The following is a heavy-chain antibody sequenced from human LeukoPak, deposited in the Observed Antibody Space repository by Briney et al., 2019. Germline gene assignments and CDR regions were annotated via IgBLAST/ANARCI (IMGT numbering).Heavy chain of an antibody. CDR1: GGTFSSYA. CDR2: IIPIFGTA. CDR3: ARGTTVTTRRAYYYYMDV. Sequence: ASVKVSCKASGGTFSSYAISWVRQAPGQGLEWMGGIIPIFGTANYAQKFQGRVTITADESTSTAYMELSSLRSEDTAVYYCARGTTVTTRRAYYYYMDVWGKGTTVTVSS. J-gene: IGHJ6*03. V-gene: IGHV1-69*13. D-gene: IGHD4-17*01.